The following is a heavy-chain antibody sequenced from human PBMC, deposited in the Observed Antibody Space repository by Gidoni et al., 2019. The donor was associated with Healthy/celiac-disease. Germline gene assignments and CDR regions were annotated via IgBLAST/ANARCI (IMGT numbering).Heavy chain of an antibody. D-gene: IGHD3-10*01. Sequence: QVQLVQSGAEAKKPGASVKVSSKASGNTFTGYYMHCVRQAPGQGLWWMAWINPNIGGTIYAQKFQGRVTMTRDTSISTAYMELSRLSADARAVYYCARVMVRGEGWFDPWGQGTLVTVSS. J-gene: IGHJ5*02. CDR1: GNTFTGYY. CDR2: INPNIGGT. V-gene: IGHV1-2*02. CDR3: ARVMVRGEGWFDP.